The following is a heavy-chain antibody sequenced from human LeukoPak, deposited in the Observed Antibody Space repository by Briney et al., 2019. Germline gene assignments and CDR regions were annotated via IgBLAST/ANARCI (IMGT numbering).Heavy chain of an antibody. J-gene: IGHJ5*02. D-gene: IGHD6-13*01. CDR1: GFTFSSYS. CDR3: ARERGQQLGRFDP. Sequence: GGSLRLSCAASGFTFSSYSMNWVRQAPGKGLEWVSYISSSSGNIYYADSVKGRFTISRDNAKTSLYLQMNSLRAEDTAVYYCARERGQQLGRFDPWGQGTLVTVSS. V-gene: IGHV3-48*01. CDR2: ISSSSGNI.